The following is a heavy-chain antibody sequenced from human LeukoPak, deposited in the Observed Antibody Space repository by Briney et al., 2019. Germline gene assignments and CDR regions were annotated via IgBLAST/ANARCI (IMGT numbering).Heavy chain of an antibody. J-gene: IGHJ5*02. Sequence: PSETLSLTCTVSGGSISSYYWSWIRQPPGKGLEWIGYIYYSGSTNYNPSLKSRVTISVDTSKNQFSLKLSSVTAADTAVYYCARVRVHPGWFDPWGQGTLVTVSS. D-gene: IGHD1-1*01. CDR2: IYYSGST. CDR1: GGSISSYY. CDR3: ARVRVHPGWFDP. V-gene: IGHV4-59*01.